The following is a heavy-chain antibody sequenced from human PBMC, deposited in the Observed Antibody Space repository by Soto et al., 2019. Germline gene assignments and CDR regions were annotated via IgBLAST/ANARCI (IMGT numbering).Heavy chain of an antibody. D-gene: IGHD3-10*01. J-gene: IGHJ4*02. CDR3: AKDTMRVRGVNGLDY. V-gene: IGHV3-43*01. CDR2: ISWDGGST. CDR1: GFTFDDYT. Sequence: EVQLVESGGVVVQPGGSLRLSCAASGFTFDDYTMHWVRQAPGKGLEWVSLISWDGGSTYYADSVKGRFTISRDNSKNSLYLQMNSLRTEDTALYYCAKDTMRVRGVNGLDYWGQGTLVTVSS.